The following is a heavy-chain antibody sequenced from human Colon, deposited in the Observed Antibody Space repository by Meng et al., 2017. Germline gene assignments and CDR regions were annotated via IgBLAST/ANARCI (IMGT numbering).Heavy chain of an antibody. V-gene: IGHV4-61*01. Sequence: QVQQEESGPGLVKPSETLALTCTVSGGSVNSDNYYWNWLRQPPGKGLEWIGYIYYSGTTNYNPSLKSRVTISLYTSKNQFSLRLTSVAAADTAVYYCARLSGGQWLDSWGQGTLVTVSS. J-gene: IGHJ4*02. D-gene: IGHD2-15*01. CDR3: ARLSGGQWLDS. CDR1: GGSVNSDNYY. CDR2: IYYSGTT.